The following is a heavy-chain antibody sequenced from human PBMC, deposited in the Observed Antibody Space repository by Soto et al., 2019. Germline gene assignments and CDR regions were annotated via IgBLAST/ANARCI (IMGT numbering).Heavy chain of an antibody. CDR3: ASSMLLRYPGSAFDI. J-gene: IGHJ3*02. Sequence: SETLSLTCTVSGGSISSSSYYWSWIRQPPGKGLEWIGCIYYSGSTNYNPSLKSRVTISVDTSKNQFSLKLSSVTAADTAVYYCASSMLLRYPGSAFDIWGQGTMVTVSS. CDR2: IYYSGST. V-gene: IGHV4-39*01. D-gene: IGHD1-26*01. CDR1: GGSISSSSYY.